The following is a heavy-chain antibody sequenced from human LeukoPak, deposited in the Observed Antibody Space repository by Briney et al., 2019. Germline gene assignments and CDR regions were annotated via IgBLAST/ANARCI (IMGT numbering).Heavy chain of an antibody. J-gene: IGHJ5*02. D-gene: IGHD4-17*01. V-gene: IGHV4-39*01. CDR3: ARVDNYGDGPLWS. Sequence: SETLSLTCTVSSGSISSSSYYWGWIRQPPGKGPEWIGSIYYSGNTYYNPSLKSRVTISVDTSKNQFSLKLSSVTAADTAVYYCARVDNYGDGPLWSWGQGTLVTVSS. CDR1: SGSISSSSYY. CDR2: IYYSGNT.